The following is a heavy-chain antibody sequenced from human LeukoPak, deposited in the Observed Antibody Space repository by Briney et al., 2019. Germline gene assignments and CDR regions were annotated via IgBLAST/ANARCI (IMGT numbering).Heavy chain of an antibody. CDR1: GGSVSSGSYY. J-gene: IGHJ5*02. CDR3: ARVLGTTENWFDP. V-gene: IGHV4-39*07. CDR2: INHSGST. D-gene: IGHD3-16*01. Sequence: PSETLSLTCTVSGGSVSSGSYYWSWIRQPPGKGLEWIGEINHSGSTNYNPSLKSRVTISVDTSKNQFSLKLSSVTAADTAVYYCARVLGTTENWFDPWGQGTLVTVSS.